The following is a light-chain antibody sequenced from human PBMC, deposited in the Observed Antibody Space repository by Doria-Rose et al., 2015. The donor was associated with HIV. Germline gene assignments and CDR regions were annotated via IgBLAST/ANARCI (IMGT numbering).Light chain of an antibody. J-gene: IGLJ2*01. Sequence: QKVTVSCSRGNSNIGKNYVSWYQQLPRTAPKLLIYDNNKRPSGIPDRFSGSKSGTSATLGITGLQTGDEADYYCGTWDNSLNAVVFGGGTKLTVL. CDR1: NSNIGKNY. V-gene: IGLV1-51*01. CDR3: GTWDNSLNAVV. CDR2: DNN.